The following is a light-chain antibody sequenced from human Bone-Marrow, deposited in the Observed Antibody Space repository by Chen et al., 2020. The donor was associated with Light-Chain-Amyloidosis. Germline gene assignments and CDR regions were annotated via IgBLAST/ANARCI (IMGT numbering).Light chain of an antibody. CDR3: QVWDRRSDRPV. J-gene: IGLJ3*02. V-gene: IGLV3-21*02. CDR2: DDS. CDR1: NIGSTS. Sequence: SYVLTQPSSVSEAPGQTATIACGGNNIGSTSVPWYQQTPGQAPLLVVYDDSDRPSGIPERLSGSNSGNTATLTISRVEAGDEADYYCQVWDRRSDRPVFGGGTKLTVL.